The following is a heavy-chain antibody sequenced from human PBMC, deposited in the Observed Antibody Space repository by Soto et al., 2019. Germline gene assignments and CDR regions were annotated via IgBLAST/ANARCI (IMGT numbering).Heavy chain of an antibody. V-gene: IGHV4-59*01. D-gene: IGHD4-17*01. CDR2: IYYSGST. Sequence: TLSLTCTVSGGSISSYYWSWIRQPPGKGLEWIGYIYYSGSTNYNPSLKSRVTISVDTSKNQFSLKLSSVTAADTAVYYCARGAVSNLIDVWREVTTVTVPS. J-gene: IGHJ6*03. CDR3: ARGAVSNLIDV. CDR1: GGSISSYY.